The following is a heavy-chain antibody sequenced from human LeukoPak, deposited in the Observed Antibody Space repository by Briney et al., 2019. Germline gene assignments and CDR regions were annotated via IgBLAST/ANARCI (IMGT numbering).Heavy chain of an antibody. D-gene: IGHD6-25*01. Sequence: SETLSLTCTVSGGSISSSSYYWGWIRQPPGKGLEWIGSIYYSRSTYYNPSLKSRVTISVDTSKNQFSLKLSSVTAADTAVYYCTAGRSDYFDFWGQGTLVTVSS. V-gene: IGHV4-39*01. J-gene: IGHJ4*02. CDR2: IYYSRST. CDR1: GGSISSSSYY. CDR3: TAGRSDYFDF.